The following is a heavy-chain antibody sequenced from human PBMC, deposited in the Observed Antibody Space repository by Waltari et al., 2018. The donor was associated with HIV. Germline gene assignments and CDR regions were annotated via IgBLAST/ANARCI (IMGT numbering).Heavy chain of an antibody. CDR1: GFTFSSYG. Sequence: QVQLVESGGGVVQPGRSLRLSCAASGFTFSSYGMHWVRQAPGKGLEWVAVISYDGSNKYYADSVKGRFTISRDNSKNTLYLQMNSLRAEDTAVYYCARSSPITMVRGAIYYGMDVWGQGTTVTVSS. V-gene: IGHV3-30*03. CDR2: ISYDGSNK. CDR3: ARSSPITMVRGAIYYGMDV. D-gene: IGHD3-10*01. J-gene: IGHJ6*02.